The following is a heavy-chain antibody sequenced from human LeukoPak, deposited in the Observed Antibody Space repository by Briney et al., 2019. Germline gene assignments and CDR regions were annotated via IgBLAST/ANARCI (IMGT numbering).Heavy chain of an antibody. V-gene: IGHV4-61*01. J-gene: IGHJ4*02. CDR2: IYYSGST. CDR1: GGSVSSGSYY. CDR3: AREAGIGTWIGYCSGDNCRTRFDY. Sequence: SETLSLTCTVSGGSVSSGSYYWSWIRQPPGKGLEWIGYIYYSGSTNYNPSLKSRVTISVDTSKNQFSLKLSSVTAADTAVYFCAREAGIGTWIGYCSGDNCRTRFDYWGQGTLVTVSS. D-gene: IGHD2-15*01.